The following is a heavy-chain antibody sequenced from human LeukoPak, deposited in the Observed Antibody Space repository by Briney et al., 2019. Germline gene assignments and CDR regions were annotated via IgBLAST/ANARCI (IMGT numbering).Heavy chain of an antibody. D-gene: IGHD2-2*01. V-gene: IGHV3-48*03. CDR2: ISSSGSTI. Sequence: GGSLRLSCAASGFTFSSYEMNWVRQAPGKGLEWVSYISSSGSTIYYADSVKGRFTISRDNAKNSLYLQMNSLRAEDTAVYYCAREVKVSGYCSSTSCYAGYWGQGTPVTVSS. CDR3: AREVKVSGYCSSTSCYAGY. J-gene: IGHJ4*02. CDR1: GFTFSSYE.